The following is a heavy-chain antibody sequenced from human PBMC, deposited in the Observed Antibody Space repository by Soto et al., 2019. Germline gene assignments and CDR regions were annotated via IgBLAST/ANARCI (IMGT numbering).Heavy chain of an antibody. D-gene: IGHD3-3*01. Sequence: GGSLRLSCAASGFTFSSYWMSWVRQAPGKGLEWVANIKQDGSEKYYVDSVKGRFTISRDNAKNSLYLQMNSLRAEDTAVYYCARDDTFGVEKRNYYGMDVWGQGTTVTVSS. CDR2: IKQDGSEK. J-gene: IGHJ6*02. CDR3: ARDDTFGVEKRNYYGMDV. V-gene: IGHV3-7*05. CDR1: GFTFSSYW.